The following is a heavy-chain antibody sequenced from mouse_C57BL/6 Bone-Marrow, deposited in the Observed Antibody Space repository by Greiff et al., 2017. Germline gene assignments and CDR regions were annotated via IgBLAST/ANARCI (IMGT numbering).Heavy chain of an antibody. J-gene: IGHJ2*01. D-gene: IGHD1-1*01. CDR3: TSYYYGSSYLDY. Sequence: EVQLVESGAELVRPGASVKLSCTASGFNIKDDYMHWVKQRPEQGLEWIGWIDPENGDTEYASKFQGKATITADTSSNTAYLQLSSLTSEDTAVYYCTSYYYGSSYLDYWGQGTTLTVSS. CDR1: GFNIKDDY. V-gene: IGHV14-4*01. CDR2: IDPENGDT.